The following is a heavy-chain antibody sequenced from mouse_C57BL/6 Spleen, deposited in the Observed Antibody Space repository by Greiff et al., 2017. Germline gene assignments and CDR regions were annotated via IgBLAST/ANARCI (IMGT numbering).Heavy chain of an antibody. J-gene: IGHJ2*01. CDR1: GFNIKDDY. Sequence: VQLKESGAELVRPGASVKLSCTASGFNIKDDYMHWVKQRPEQGLEWIGWIDPENGDTEYASKFQGKATITADTSSNTAYLQLSSLTSEDTAVYYCTTSTTVGAYYFDYWGQGTTLTVSS. CDR3: TTSTTVGAYYFDY. D-gene: IGHD1-1*01. V-gene: IGHV14-4*01. CDR2: IDPENGDT.